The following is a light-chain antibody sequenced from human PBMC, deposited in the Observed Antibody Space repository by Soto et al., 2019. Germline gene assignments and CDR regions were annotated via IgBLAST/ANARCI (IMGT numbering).Light chain of an antibody. V-gene: IGKV3-11*01. CDR2: DAS. CDR1: RSVNNF. CDR3: QQRAGWPPT. Sequence: EIVLTQSPVTLSLSPGERATLSCRATRSVNNFVAWYQQKPGQAPSLLISDASNRATGIPDRFSGSGSGTDFTLTISSLEPEDFAVYFCQQRAGWPPTFGGGTKVDIK. J-gene: IGKJ4*01.